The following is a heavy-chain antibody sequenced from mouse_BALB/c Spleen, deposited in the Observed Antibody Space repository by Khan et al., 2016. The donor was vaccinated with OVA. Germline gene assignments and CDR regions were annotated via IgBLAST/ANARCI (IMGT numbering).Heavy chain of an antibody. J-gene: IGHJ3*01. CDR1: GYSFKDYG. CDR3: ARSPTWFAY. V-gene: IGHV9-3-1*01. CDR2: INTYTGEP. Sequence: QIQLVQSGPELKKPGETVKISCKASGYSFKDYGMNWVKQAPGKGLKWMGWINTYTGEPAYADDFKGRFAFSLETSASTAYLQINNLQNEDTAIYFCARSPTWFAYWGQGTLVTVSA.